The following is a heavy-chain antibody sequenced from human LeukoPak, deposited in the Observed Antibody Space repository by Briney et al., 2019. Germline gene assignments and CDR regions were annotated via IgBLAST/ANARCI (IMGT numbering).Heavy chain of an antibody. CDR1: GFTFSNAW. CDR3: TSLVVTDNWAFDV. V-gene: IGHV3-74*01. CDR2: NSHDGSSI. J-gene: IGHJ3*01. Sequence: GGSLRLSCAASGFTFSNAWMSWVRQAPGKGLVWVSRNSHDGSSISYADSVRGRFIISRDNAKNTLYLQMNSLRVEDTAVYFCTSLVVTDNWAFDVWGQGTTVTVSS. D-gene: IGHD2-21*02.